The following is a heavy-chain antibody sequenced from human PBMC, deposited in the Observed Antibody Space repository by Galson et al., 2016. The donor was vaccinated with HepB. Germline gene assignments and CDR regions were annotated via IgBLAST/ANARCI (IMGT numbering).Heavy chain of an antibody. J-gene: IGHJ5*02. CDR1: GFTFSDSA. D-gene: IGHD2-2*01. CDR2: IRSKADNSAA. V-gene: IGHV3-73*01. CDR3: TRGYCAGTSCYPQFDP. Sequence: SGFTFSDSAMHWVRQASGKGLEWVGRIRSKADNSAAAYAVSVKGRFTISRDDSENTAYLQMNSLKIEDTAVYYCTRGYCAGTSCYPQFDPWGQGTLVTVSS.